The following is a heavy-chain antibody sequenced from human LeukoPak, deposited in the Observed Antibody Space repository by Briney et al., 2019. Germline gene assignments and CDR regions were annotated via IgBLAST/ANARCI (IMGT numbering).Heavy chain of an antibody. CDR2: IYSGGST. CDR3: ARDDTYCGGDCYPPYYGMDV. D-gene: IGHD2-21*02. V-gene: IGHV3-66*01. CDR1: GFTVSSNY. J-gene: IGHJ6*02. Sequence: GGSLRLSCAASGFTVSSNYMTWVRQAPGKGLEWISLIYSGGSTYYADSVKGRFTISRDNSKNTLYLQMNSLRAEDTAVYYCARDDTYCGGDCYPPYYGMDVWGQGTTVTVSS.